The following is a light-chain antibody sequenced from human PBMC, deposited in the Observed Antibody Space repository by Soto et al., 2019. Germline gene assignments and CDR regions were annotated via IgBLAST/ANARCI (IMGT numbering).Light chain of an antibody. CDR2: EGR. CDR1: MGLIGAYNL. Sequence: QSALTQPASMSWSPGQSITISCAGTMGLIGAYNLVSWYQQHPGKAPQLIIYEGRNRTSGISFRFSGSKSANTASLTISGVQAEDEADYYCSSFTSKSTLIFGGGTKVTVL. J-gene: IGLJ2*01. V-gene: IGLV2-14*03. CDR3: SSFTSKSTLI.